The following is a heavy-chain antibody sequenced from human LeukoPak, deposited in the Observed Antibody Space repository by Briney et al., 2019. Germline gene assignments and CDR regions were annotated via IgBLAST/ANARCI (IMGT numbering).Heavy chain of an antibody. Sequence: SVKVSCKAPGGTFSSYAISWVRQAPGQGLEWMGGIIPIFGTANYAQKFQGRVTITTDESTSTAYMELSSLRSEDTAVYYCARDSGTEPYMGKLDYWGQGTLVTVSS. CDR1: GGTFSSYA. V-gene: IGHV1-69*05. CDR2: IIPIFGTA. J-gene: IGHJ4*02. D-gene: IGHD1-14*01. CDR3: ARDSGTEPYMGKLDY.